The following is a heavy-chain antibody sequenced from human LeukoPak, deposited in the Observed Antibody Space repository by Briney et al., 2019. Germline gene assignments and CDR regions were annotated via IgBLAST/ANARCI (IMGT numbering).Heavy chain of an antibody. CDR2: IKRDGSEK. J-gene: IGHJ3*02. V-gene: IGHV3-7*01. CDR1: GLTFSNYW. Sequence: GGSLRLSCAASGLTFSNYWMTWVRQAPGKGLEWVANIKRDGSEKYYVNSVEGRFTISRDNAKNSLYLQMNSLRGEDTAVYYCARVGANPRLARPDDAFDIWGQGTMVTVSS. D-gene: IGHD3-3*01. CDR3: ARVGANPRLARPDDAFDI.